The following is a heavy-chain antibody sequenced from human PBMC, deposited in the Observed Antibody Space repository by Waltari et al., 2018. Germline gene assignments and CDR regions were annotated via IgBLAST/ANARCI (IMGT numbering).Heavy chain of an antibody. J-gene: IGHJ4*02. V-gene: IGHV3-21*04. D-gene: IGHD2-15*01. CDR3: ARDCSGGSCYDLD. CDR1: SYS. Sequence: SYSMNWVRQAPGKGLEWVSSISSSSSYIYYADSVKGRFTISRDNAKNSLYLQMSSLRSEDTAVYYCARDCSGGSCYDLDWGQGTLVTVSS. CDR2: ISSSSSYI.